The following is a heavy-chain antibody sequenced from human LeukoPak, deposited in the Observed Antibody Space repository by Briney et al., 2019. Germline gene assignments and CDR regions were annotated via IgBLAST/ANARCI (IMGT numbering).Heavy chain of an antibody. Sequence: ASVKVSCKASGYTFTSYDINWARQATGQGLEWMGWMNPNSGNTGYAQKFQGRVTMTRNTSIGTAYMELSSLRSEDTAVYYCARGDWRWLQSDYWGQGTLVTVSS. D-gene: IGHD5-24*01. V-gene: IGHV1-8*01. CDR1: GYTFTSYD. CDR3: ARGDWRWLQSDY. J-gene: IGHJ4*02. CDR2: MNPNSGNT.